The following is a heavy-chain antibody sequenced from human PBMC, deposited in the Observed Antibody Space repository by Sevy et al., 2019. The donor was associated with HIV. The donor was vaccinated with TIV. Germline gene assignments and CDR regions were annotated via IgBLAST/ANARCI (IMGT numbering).Heavy chain of an antibody. CDR1: GFTFSRYW. D-gene: IGHD2-2*01. Sequence: GGSLRLSCAASGFTFSRYWMSWVRQAPGKGLEWVANIKLDGSEKYYVDSVKGRFTISRDNAKNSLYLQMNSLRAEDSAVYYCVRDCSSTSCLWGMDVWGQGTTVTVSS. CDR2: IKLDGSEK. CDR3: VRDCSSTSCLWGMDV. V-gene: IGHV3-7*03. J-gene: IGHJ6*02.